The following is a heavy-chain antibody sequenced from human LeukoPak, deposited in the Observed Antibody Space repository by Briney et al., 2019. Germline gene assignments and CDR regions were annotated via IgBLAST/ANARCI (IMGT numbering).Heavy chain of an antibody. V-gene: IGHV1-69*13. CDR3: NVRDSSGWYVDY. J-gene: IGHJ4*02. CDR1: GYTFTSYG. CDR2: IIPIFGTA. D-gene: IGHD6-19*01. Sequence: GASVKVSCKASGYTFTSYGISWVRQAPGQGLEWMGGIIPIFGTANYAQKFQGRVTITADESTSTAYMELSSMRSEDTAVYYCNVRDSSGWYVDYWGQGTLVTVSS.